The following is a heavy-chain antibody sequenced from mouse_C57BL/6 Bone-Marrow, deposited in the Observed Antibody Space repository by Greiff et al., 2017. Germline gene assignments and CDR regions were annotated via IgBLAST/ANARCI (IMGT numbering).Heavy chain of an antibody. J-gene: IGHJ4*01. Sequence: VQLQQSGAELVRPGASVTLSCTASGFNIKDDDMHWVKQRPEQGLEWIGWIDPENGDTEYASKFQGKATITADTSSNTAYLQLSSLTSEDTAVYYCTALNTTVVATDFYAMDYWGQGTSVTVSS. V-gene: IGHV14-4*01. CDR2: IDPENGDT. D-gene: IGHD1-1*01. CDR1: GFNIKDDD. CDR3: TALNTTVVATDFYAMDY.